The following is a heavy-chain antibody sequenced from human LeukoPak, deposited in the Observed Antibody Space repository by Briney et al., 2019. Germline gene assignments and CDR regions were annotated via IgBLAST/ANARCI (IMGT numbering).Heavy chain of an antibody. CDR2: ISYDGSNE. J-gene: IGHJ4*02. V-gene: IGHV3-30*03. CDR3: ARDGYCSGGSCYSSKPTFDS. D-gene: IGHD2-15*01. Sequence: GGSLRLSCAASGFTFSSYGMNWVRQAPGKGLEWVAIISYDGSNEYYADSVKGRFTISRDNSKNSLFLEMNSLRAEDTAVYYCARDGYCSGGSCYSSKPTFDSWGQGTLVTVSS. CDR1: GFTFSSYG.